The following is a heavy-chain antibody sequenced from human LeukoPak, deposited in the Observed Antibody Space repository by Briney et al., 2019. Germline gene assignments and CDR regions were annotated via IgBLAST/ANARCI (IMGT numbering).Heavy chain of an antibody. J-gene: IGHJ1*01. D-gene: IGHD3-3*01. V-gene: IGHV3-7*01. CDR2: IKQDGSEK. CDR3: VRDVVYVFGTPSRYFQP. Sequence: GGSLRLSCAASGFTFSTYWMTWVRQAPGKGLEWVANIKQDGSEKYYEDSMKGRFTIPRDNAKSSLYLQMKSLRAEDTAVYYFVRDVVYVFGTPSRYFQPGGRGPLVPV. CDR1: GFTFSTYW.